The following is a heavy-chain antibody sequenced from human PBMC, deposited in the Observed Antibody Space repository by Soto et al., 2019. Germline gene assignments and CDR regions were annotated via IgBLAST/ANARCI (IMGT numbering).Heavy chain of an antibody. Sequence: QVQLQESGPGLVKPSETLSLTCTVSGGSISSYYWSWIRQPPGKVLEWIGYISYSGSSNYNPSLKSRVTISVDTSKNQFSLKLSSVTAADTAVYYCARFNWYFDLWGRGTLVTVSS. V-gene: IGHV4-59*08. CDR3: ARFNWYFDL. CDR1: GGSISSYY. CDR2: ISYSGSS. J-gene: IGHJ2*01.